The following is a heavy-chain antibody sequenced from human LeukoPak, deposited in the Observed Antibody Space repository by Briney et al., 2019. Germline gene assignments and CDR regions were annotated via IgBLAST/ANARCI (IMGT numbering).Heavy chain of an antibody. V-gene: IGHV4-34*01. J-gene: IGHJ4*02. CDR3: ARARRSSIAGRPRDFDY. Sequence: PSETLSLTCAVSGGSFSGYYWSWIRQPPGKGLEWSGEINHSGSTNYNPSLKSRVTISVDTSKNQFSLKLSSVTAADTAVYYCARARRSSIAGRPRDFDYWGQGTLVTVSS. CDR2: INHSGST. CDR1: GGSFSGYY. D-gene: IGHD6-6*01.